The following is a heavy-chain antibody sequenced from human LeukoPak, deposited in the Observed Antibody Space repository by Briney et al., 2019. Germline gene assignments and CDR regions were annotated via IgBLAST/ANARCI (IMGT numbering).Heavy chain of an antibody. CDR2: IYHSGST. D-gene: IGHD6-19*01. CDR3: ARHSVAVAATGDAFDI. V-gene: IGHV4-38-2*01. CDR1: GYSISSGYY. Sequence: SGTLSLTXAVSGYSISSGYYWGWIREAPGKGLEWIGSIYHSGSTYYNPSLKSRVTISVVTSKNQFSLRLTSVTAADTAVYYCARHSVAVAATGDAFDIWGQGTMVTVSS. J-gene: IGHJ3*02.